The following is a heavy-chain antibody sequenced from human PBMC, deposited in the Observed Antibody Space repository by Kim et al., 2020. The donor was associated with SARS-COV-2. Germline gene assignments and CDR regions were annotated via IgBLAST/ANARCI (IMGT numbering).Heavy chain of an antibody. Sequence: SETLSLTCAVYGGSFSGYYWTWVRQPPGKGLEWIGEISHSGSTNYNPSLKSRVIISVDTSKNQFSLELTYVTAADTALYFCARGVPTAQAHYYYYYMDVWDKGTTVTVSS. CDR3: ARGVPTAQAHYYYYYMDV. CDR2: ISHSGST. CDR1: GGSFSGYY. J-gene: IGHJ6*03. D-gene: IGHD2-2*01. V-gene: IGHV4-34*01.